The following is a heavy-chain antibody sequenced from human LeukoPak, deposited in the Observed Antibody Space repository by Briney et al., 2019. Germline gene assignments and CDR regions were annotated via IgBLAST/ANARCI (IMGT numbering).Heavy chain of an antibody. CDR2: MNPDGSEK. V-gene: IGHV3-7*01. J-gene: IGHJ5*02. CDR1: GFTFSSYW. CDR3: CIAVAGTWFDP. Sequence: GGSLRLSCAASGFTFSSYWMSWVRQAPGRGLEWVANMNPDGSEKYFLDSVKGRFSISRDNAKSSLYLQMNSLRAEDTAVYYCCIAVAGTWFDPWGQGTLVTVSS. D-gene: IGHD6-19*01.